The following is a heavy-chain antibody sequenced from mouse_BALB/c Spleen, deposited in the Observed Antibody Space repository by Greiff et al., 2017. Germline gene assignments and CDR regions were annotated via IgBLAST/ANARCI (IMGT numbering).Heavy chain of an antibody. D-gene: IGHD3-1*01. J-gene: IGHJ1*01. Sequence: VQLQQSGTVLARPGASVKMSCKASGYTFTSYWMHWVKQRPGQGLEWIGYINPSTGYTEYNQKFKDKATLTADKSSSTAYMQLSSLTSEDSAVYYCARGGYGWYFDVWGAGTTVTVSS. CDR1: GYTFTSYW. CDR2: INPSTGYT. CDR3: ARGGYGWYFDV. V-gene: IGHV1-4*01.